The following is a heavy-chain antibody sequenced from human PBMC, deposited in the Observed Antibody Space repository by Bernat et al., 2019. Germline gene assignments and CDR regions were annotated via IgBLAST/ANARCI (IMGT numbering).Heavy chain of an antibody. CDR2: ISGDGGST. J-gene: IGHJ4*02. Sequence: EVQLVESGGGVVQPGGSLRLSCAASGFTFDDYAMHWVRQAPGKGLEWVSLISGDGGSTYYADSVKGRFTISRDNSKNSLYLQMNSLRTEDTALYYCAKDFTYYYDSSGYYYGAPDYWGQGTLVTVSS. D-gene: IGHD3-22*01. CDR1: GFTFDDYA. CDR3: AKDFTYYYDSSGYYYGAPDY. V-gene: IGHV3-43*02.